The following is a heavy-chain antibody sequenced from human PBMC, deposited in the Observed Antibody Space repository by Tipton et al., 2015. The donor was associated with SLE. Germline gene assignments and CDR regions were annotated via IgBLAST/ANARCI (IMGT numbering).Heavy chain of an antibody. D-gene: IGHD2-15*01. CDR1: GDSISSHY. CDR3: ARGGWSLGY. J-gene: IGHJ4*02. V-gene: IGHV4-59*11. Sequence: GLVKPSETLSLTCSVSGDSISSHYWSWVRQPPGKGLEWIGYIHSSGTTNYNASLKTRLTISVDTSKNQFSLKLNSMTAADTAVYYCARGGWSLGYWGQGTRVTVSS. CDR2: IHSSGTT.